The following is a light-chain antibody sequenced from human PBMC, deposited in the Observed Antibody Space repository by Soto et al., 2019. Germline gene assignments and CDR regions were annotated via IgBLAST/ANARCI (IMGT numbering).Light chain of an antibody. Sequence: QSVLTQPPSVSAAPGQQVTISCSGSSSNIGGNSVSWYQQFPGTAPKLLIYDDIKRPSGIPDRFSGYKSGTSATLGITGFQTGDEADYYCGSWDSSLSAYVFGTGTKATGL. CDR2: DDI. J-gene: IGLJ1*01. V-gene: IGLV1-51*01. CDR3: GSWDSSLSAYV. CDR1: SSNIGGNS.